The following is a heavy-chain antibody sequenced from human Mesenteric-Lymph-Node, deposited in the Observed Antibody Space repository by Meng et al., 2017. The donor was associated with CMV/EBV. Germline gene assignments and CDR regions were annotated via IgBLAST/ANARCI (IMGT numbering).Heavy chain of an antibody. J-gene: IGHJ4*02. CDR1: GFTFGDYA. D-gene: IGHD5-18*01. CDR2: MSHDGNSK. Sequence: GESLKISCTASGFTFGDYAMSWVRQAPGKGLEWVAVMSHDGNSKFYADSVKGRFTISRDNSMNTLYLHMNSLRAEDTAVYYCARDAVMVPLFDYWGQGTLVTVSS. CDR3: ARDAVMVPLFDY. V-gene: IGHV3-30-3*01.